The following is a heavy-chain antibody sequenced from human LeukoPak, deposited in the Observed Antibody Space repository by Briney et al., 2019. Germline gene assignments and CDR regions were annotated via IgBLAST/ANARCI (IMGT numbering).Heavy chain of an antibody. V-gene: IGHV4-59*08. J-gene: IGHJ4*02. CDR3: ARGWYFDY. CDR1: GGSISSYY. Sequence: SETLSLTCTVSGGSISSYYWSWIRQPPGKGLEWIGYIYYSGSTNYNPSLKSRVTISVDTSKNQFSLKLSSVTAADTAVYYCARGWYFDYWGQGTLVAVSS. CDR2: IYYSGST. D-gene: IGHD6-19*01.